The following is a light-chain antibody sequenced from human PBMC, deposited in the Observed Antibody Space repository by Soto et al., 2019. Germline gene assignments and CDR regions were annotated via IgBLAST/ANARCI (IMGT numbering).Light chain of an antibody. CDR3: ASWDDILSGFVV. Sequence: QSVLTQPRSASGTPGQRVTISCSGSSSNIGSNYVFWYQQLPGTAPKVLMYRNSQRPSGVPDRFSGSKSGTSASLAISGLRSEDEADYYCASWDDILSGFVVFGGGTKLTVL. CDR1: SSNIGSNY. J-gene: IGLJ2*01. V-gene: IGLV1-47*01. CDR2: RNS.